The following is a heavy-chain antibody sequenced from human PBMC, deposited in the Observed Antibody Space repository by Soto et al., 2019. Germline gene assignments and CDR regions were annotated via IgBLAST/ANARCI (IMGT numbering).Heavy chain of an antibody. J-gene: IGHJ6*02. CDR1: GYTFTSYG. CDR3: ARFLAAAGTPGAYYYYGMDV. Sequence: AASVKVSCKASGYTFTSYGISWVRQAPGQGLEWMGWISAYNGNTNYAQKLQGRVTMTTDTSTSTAYMELRSLRSDDTAVYYCARFLAAAGTPGAYYYYGMDVWGQGTTVTVSS. CDR2: ISAYNGNT. V-gene: IGHV1-18*04. D-gene: IGHD6-13*01.